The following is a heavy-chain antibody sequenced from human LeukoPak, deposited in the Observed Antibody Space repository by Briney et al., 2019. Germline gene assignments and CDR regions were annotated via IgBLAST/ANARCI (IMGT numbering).Heavy chain of an antibody. J-gene: IGHJ6*03. CDR2: ISSSSSYI. Sequence: GGSLRLSCAASGFTFSSYSMNWVRQAPGKGLEWVSSISSSSSYIYYADSVKGRFTIPRDNAKNSLYLQMNSLRAEDTAVYYCAGDEGSSGSYKSYYMDVWGKGTTVTISS. D-gene: IGHD3-10*01. V-gene: IGHV3-21*01. CDR3: AGDEGSSGSYKSYYMDV. CDR1: GFTFSSYS.